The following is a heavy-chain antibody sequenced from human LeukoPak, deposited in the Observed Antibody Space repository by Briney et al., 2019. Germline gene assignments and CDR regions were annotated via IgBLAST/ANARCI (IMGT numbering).Heavy chain of an antibody. D-gene: IGHD3-3*01. J-gene: IGHJ4*02. V-gene: IGHV4/OR15-8*02. CDR2: IFHSGNT. CDR1: GGSIRSNW. CDR3: VRNGYYSVDY. Sequence: PSETLSLTCAVSGGSIRSNWWSWVRQSPGKGLEWIGEIFHSGNTNYNPSLMSRVTLSIDPSKSQFSLKLSSVTAADTALYYCVRNGYYSVDYWGQGTLVTVSS.